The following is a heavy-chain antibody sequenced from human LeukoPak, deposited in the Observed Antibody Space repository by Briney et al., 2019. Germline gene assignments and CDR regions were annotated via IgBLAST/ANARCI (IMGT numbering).Heavy chain of an antibody. J-gene: IGHJ4*02. CDR1: GFTFSSYG. D-gene: IGHD6-13*01. Sequence: GRSLRLSCAASGFTFSSYGMHWVRQAPGKGLEWVAVIRYDGSNKYYADSVKGRFTISRDNSENTLYLQMNSLRAEDTAVYYCARDSHSSPGIDYWGQGTLVTVSS. CDR2: IRYDGSNK. CDR3: ARDSHSSPGIDY. V-gene: IGHV3-33*01.